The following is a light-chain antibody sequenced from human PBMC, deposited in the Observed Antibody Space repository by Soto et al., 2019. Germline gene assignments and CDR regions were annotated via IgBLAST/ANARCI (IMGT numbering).Light chain of an antibody. CDR1: SSNIGTNT. CDR2: SNS. Sequence: QSVLTQPLSASGTPGQRVTISGSGSSSNIGTNTVNWYQQLPETAPKLLIYSNSQRPSGVPDRFSGSKSGTSASLAISGLQSEDEADYYCAAWDDSLTGHVVFGGGTKLTVL. J-gene: IGLJ2*01. V-gene: IGLV1-44*01. CDR3: AAWDDSLTGHVV.